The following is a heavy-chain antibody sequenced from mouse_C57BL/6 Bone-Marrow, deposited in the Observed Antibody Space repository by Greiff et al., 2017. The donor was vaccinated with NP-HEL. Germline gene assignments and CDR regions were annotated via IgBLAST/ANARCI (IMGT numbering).Heavy chain of an antibody. CDR1: GFTFSSYA. J-gene: IGHJ3*01. Sequence: DVQLQESGGGLVKPGGSLKLSCAASGFTFSSYAMSWVRQTPEKRLEWVATISDGGSYTYYPDNVKGRFTISRDNAKNNLYLQMSHLKSEDTAMYYCARGGRSFAYWGQGTLVTVSA. CDR2: ISDGGSYT. D-gene: IGHD1-1*01. V-gene: IGHV5-4*01. CDR3: ARGGRSFAY.